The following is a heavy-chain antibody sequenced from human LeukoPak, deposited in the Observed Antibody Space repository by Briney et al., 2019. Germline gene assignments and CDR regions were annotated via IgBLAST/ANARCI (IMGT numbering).Heavy chain of an antibody. Sequence: GGSPRLSCAASGFTFSSYAMSWFRQAPGKGLEWVSAISGSGGSTYYADSVKGRFTISRDNSKNTLFLQMNSLRAEDTAVFYCAKGSGYSGYDLPDYWGQGTLVTVSS. CDR1: GFTFSSYA. CDR2: ISGSGGST. V-gene: IGHV3-23*01. D-gene: IGHD5-12*01. J-gene: IGHJ4*02. CDR3: AKGSGYSGYDLPDY.